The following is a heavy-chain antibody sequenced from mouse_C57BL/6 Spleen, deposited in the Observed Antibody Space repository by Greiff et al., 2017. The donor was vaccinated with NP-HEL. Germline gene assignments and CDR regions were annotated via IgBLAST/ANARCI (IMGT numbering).Heavy chain of an antibody. D-gene: IGHD2-3*01. Sequence: EVKLVESGGGLVQPGGSMKLSCAASGFTFSDAWMDWVRQSPEKGLEWVAEIRNKANNHATYYAESVKGRFTISRDDSKSSVYLQMNSLRAEDTGIYYCTRHDGYYLWYFDVWGTGTTVTVSS. J-gene: IGHJ1*03. CDR2: IRNKANNHAT. CDR3: TRHDGYYLWYFDV. V-gene: IGHV6-6*01. CDR1: GFTFSDAW.